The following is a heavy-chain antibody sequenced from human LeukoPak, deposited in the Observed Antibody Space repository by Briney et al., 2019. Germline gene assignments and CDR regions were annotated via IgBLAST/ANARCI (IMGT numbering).Heavy chain of an antibody. J-gene: IGHJ4*02. D-gene: IGHD4-23*01. CDR1: GFTFSSYS. CDR3: ARDYGGNSEGFDY. V-gene: IGHV3-21*01. Sequence: PGGSLRLSCAASGFTFSSYSMNWVRQAPGKGLEWVSSISSSSSYIYYADSVKGRFTISRDDAKNSLYLQMNSLRAEDTAVYYCARDYGGNSEGFDYWGQGTLVTVSS. CDR2: ISSSSSYI.